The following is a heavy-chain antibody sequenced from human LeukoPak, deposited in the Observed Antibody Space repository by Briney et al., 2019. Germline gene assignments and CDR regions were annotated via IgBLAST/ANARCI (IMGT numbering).Heavy chain of an antibody. V-gene: IGHV3-9*03. J-gene: IGHJ3*02. CDR2: ISWNSGSI. D-gene: IGHD5-18*01. CDR1: GFTFDDYA. CDR3: AKDIGWVTQIGAFDI. Sequence: GGSLRLSCAASGFTFDDYAMLWVRQVPGKGLEWVSGISWNSGSIGYADSVKGRFTISRDNAKNSLYLQMNSLRAEDMALYYCAKDIGWVTQIGAFDIWGQGTMVTVSS.